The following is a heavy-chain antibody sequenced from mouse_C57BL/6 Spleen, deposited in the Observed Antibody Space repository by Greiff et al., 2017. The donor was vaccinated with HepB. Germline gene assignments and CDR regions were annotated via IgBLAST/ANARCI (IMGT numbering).Heavy chain of an antibody. D-gene: IGHD1-1*01. J-gene: IGHJ1*03. Sequence: VKLQESGAELVKPGASVKISCKASGYAFSSYWMNWVKQRPGKGLEWIGQIYPGDGDTNYNGKFKGKATLTADKSSSTAYMQLSSLTSEDSAVYFCARTTTVVEGNWYFDVWGTGTTVTVSS. CDR3: ARTTTVVEGNWYFDV. CDR1: GYAFSSYW. V-gene: IGHV1-80*01. CDR2: IYPGDGDT.